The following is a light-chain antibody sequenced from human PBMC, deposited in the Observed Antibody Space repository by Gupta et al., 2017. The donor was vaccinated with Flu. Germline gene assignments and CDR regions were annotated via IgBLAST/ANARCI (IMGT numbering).Light chain of an antibody. CDR2: DAS. CDR1: QSVSSY. V-gene: IGKV3-11*01. Sequence: PATLSLSPGERATLSCRASQSVSSYLAWYQQKPGQAPRLLIYDASNRATGIPARFSGSGSGTDFTLTISSLEPEDFAVYYCQQRSNWPPLFGPGTKVDIK. J-gene: IGKJ3*01. CDR3: QQRSNWPPL.